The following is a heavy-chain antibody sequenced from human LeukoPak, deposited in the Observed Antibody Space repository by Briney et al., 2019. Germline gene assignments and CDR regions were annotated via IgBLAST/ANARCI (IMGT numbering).Heavy chain of an antibody. V-gene: IGHV4-39*01. CDR2: IYYIGIT. J-gene: IGHJ4*02. CDR3: AGVGVVFDY. CDR1: GDSISSRSYY. Sequence: SETLSLTCTVSGDSISSRSYYWGWIRQPPGKGLEWIGSIYYIGITYYNPSLKSRVTISVDTSKNQFSLKLSSVPAADTAVYYCAGVGVVFDYWGQGTLVTVSS. D-gene: IGHD3-16*01.